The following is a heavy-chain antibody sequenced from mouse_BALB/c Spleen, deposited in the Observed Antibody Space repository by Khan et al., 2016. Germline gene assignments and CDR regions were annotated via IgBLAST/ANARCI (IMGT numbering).Heavy chain of an antibody. V-gene: IGHV1-9*01. Sequence: QVQLQQSGAELMKPGASVQISCKATGYTFSRYWIDWVKERPRHGLTWIGEILPGSGSTNYNEKFKDKATFTAETSSNTAYIQLISLTSEDSAVYYCARGAYWGQGTLVTVSA. CDR3: ARGAY. J-gene: IGHJ3*01. CDR1: GYTFSRYW. CDR2: ILPGSGST.